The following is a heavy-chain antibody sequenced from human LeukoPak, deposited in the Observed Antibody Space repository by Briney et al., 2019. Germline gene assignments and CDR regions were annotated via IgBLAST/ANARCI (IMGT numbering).Heavy chain of an antibody. J-gene: IGHJ4*02. CDR3: ARGENGSFDR. CDR1: GVTFEDYY. CDR2: VSSTGGDK. D-gene: IGHD3-10*01. Sequence: GGSLRLSCTGSGVTFEDYYLSWIRQAPGKGLEWISYVSSTGGDKFYADPVKGRFTISRDNARNSVYMEMNDLIAEDTAFYYCARGENGSFDRWGQGTLVIVSS. V-gene: IGHV3-11*01.